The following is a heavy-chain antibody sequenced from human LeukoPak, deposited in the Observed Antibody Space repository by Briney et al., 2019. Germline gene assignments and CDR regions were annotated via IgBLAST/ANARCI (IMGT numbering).Heavy chain of an antibody. V-gene: IGHV3-66*01. CDR2: IYNGGNT. J-gene: IGHJ5*02. CDR3: ARGMSGFSSYDL. D-gene: IGHD5-12*01. Sequence: GGSLRLSRVASGFTVSGTYLSWVRQAPGKGPEWVSVIYNGGNTYYADSVRGRFTLSSDHSKNTLFLQMNDLRVEDTAVYYCARGMSGFSSYDLWGQGTLVTVSS. CDR1: GFTVSGTY.